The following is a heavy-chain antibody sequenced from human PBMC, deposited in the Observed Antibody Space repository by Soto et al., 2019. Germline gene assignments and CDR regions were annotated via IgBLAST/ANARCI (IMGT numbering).Heavy chain of an antibody. CDR2: IIPIFGTA. Sequence: QVQLVQSGAEVKKPGSSVKVSCKASGGTFSSYAISWVRQAPGQGLEWMGGIIPIFGTANYAQKFQGRVTITADESTSTAYMERSSLRCEDTAVYYCAVLGGRAGGVVYVGQETLITVSS. V-gene: IGHV1-69*12. CDR3: AVLGGRAGGVVY. CDR1: GGTFSSYA. D-gene: IGHD2-15*01. J-gene: IGHJ4*02.